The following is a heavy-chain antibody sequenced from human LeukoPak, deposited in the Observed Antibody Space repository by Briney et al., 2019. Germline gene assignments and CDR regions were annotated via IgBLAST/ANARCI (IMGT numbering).Heavy chain of an antibody. CDR3: ARAVGYYGSGSSGEEWFDP. V-gene: IGHV4-59*08. CDR1: GGSVGSFS. CDR2: IYYNGST. D-gene: IGHD3-10*01. Sequence: SETLSLTCKVCGGSVGSFSWSWIRQSPGKGVEWIGFIYYNGSTSYNPSLKSRVTISVDRSKSQFSLKLTSVTAADTAPYYCARAVGYYGSGSSGEEWFDPWGQGTLVTVSS. J-gene: IGHJ5*02.